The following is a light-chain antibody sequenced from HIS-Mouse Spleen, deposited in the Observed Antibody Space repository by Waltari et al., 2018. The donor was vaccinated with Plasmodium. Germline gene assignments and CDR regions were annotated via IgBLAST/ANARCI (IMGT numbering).Light chain of an antibody. CDR2: AAS. CDR1: QGISSY. J-gene: IGKJ2*01. CDR3: LQDYNYPYT. Sequence: AIRMTQSPSSFSASTGDRVTITCRASQGISSYLAWYQQKPGKAPKLLIYAASTLQSGVPSRFSGSGSGTDFTLTISSLQPEDFATYYCLQDYNYPYTIGQGTKLEIK. V-gene: IGKV1-8*01.